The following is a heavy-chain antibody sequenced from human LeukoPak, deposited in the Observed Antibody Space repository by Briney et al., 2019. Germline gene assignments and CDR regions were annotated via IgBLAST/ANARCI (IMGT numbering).Heavy chain of an antibody. CDR2: INHSGST. V-gene: IGHV4-34*01. Sequence: SETLPLTCAVYGGSFSGYYWSWIRQPPGKGLEWIGEINHSGSTNYNPSLKSRVTISVDTSKNQFSLKLSSVTAADTAVYYCARGRATMVRGVIISPVFDYWGQGTLVTVSS. CDR1: GGSFSGYY. J-gene: IGHJ4*02. CDR3: ARGRATMVRGVIISPVFDY. D-gene: IGHD3-10*01.